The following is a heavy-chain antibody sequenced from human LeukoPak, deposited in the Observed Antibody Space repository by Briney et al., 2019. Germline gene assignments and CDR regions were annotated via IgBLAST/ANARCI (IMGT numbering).Heavy chain of an antibody. D-gene: IGHD1-26*01. CDR1: GFTFSSYA. CDR3: ARGELLLVY. V-gene: IGHV3-30-3*01. CDR2: ISYDGSNK. Sequence: GGSLRLSCAASGFTFSSYAMHWVRQAPGKGLEWVAVISYDGSNKYYADSVKGRFTISSDNSKNTLYLQMNSLRAEDTAVYYCARGELLLVYWGQGTLVTVSS. J-gene: IGHJ4*02.